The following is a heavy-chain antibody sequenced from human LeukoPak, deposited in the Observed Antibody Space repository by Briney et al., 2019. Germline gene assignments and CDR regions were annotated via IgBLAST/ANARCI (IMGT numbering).Heavy chain of an antibody. J-gene: IGHJ4*02. Sequence: GRSLRLSCAASGFTFSSYGMHWVRQAPGKGLEWVAVIWYDGSNKYYADSVKGRFTISRDSSKNTLYLQMNSLRAEDTAVYYCAKDRQLHDYGGNSYYFDYWGQGTLVTVSS. CDR2: IWYDGSNK. CDR3: AKDRQLHDYGGNSYYFDY. D-gene: IGHD4-23*01. CDR1: GFTFSSYG. V-gene: IGHV3-33*06.